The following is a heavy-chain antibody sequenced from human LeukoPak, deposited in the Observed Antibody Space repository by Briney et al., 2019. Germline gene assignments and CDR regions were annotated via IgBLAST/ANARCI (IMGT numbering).Heavy chain of an antibody. CDR3: ARDNSIIGVVTPGYYYYYMDV. D-gene: IGHD3-3*01. J-gene: IGHJ6*03. CDR2: IYTSGST. Sequence: SETLSLTCTVSGGSISSYYWSWIRQPAGKGLEWIGRIYTSGSTNYNPSLKSRVTMSVDTSKNQFSLKLSSVTAADTAVYYCARDNSIIGVVTPGYYYYYMDVWGKGTTVTVSS. CDR1: GGSISSYY. V-gene: IGHV4-4*07.